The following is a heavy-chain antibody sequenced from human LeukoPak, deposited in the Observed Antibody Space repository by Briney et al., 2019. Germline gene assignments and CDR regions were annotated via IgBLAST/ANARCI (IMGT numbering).Heavy chain of an antibody. CDR3: AKGITVQFNWFDP. D-gene: IGHD1-1*01. CDR2: ISYDGSNK. Sequence: GRSLRLSCAASGFTFSSYGMHWARQAPGKGLEWVAVISYDGSNKFYADSVKGRFTISRDNSKNTLYLQMTSLRAEDTAVYYCAKGITVQFNWFDPWGQRTLVTVSS. CDR1: GFTFSSYG. J-gene: IGHJ5*02. V-gene: IGHV3-30*18.